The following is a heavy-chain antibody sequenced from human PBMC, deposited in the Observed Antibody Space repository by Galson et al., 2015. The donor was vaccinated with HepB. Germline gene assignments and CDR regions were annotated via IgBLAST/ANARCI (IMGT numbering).Heavy chain of an antibody. CDR2: TYYRAKWYS. CDR3: TRVAHLGRGMNV. CDR1: GDSVSRDTVG. J-gene: IGHJ6*02. D-gene: IGHD3-10*01. Sequence: CAISGDSVSRDTVGWNWIRQSPSRGLEWLGRTYYRAKWYSDYAISVKSRIIINADSSTIQFFLQLNSVTPEDTAVYYCTRVAHLGRGMNVWGQGTTVTV. V-gene: IGHV6-1*01.